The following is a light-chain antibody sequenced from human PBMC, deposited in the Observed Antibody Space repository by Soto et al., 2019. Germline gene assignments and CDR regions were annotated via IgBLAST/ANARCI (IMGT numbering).Light chain of an antibody. J-gene: IGKJ4*01. CDR3: QQYGSSPPFA. CDR2: AAS. Sequence: EIVLTQSPGTLSLSPGERATLFCRASQGVSSSYFAWYQQKPGQAPRLLIYAASSRATGVPDRFSGSGSGTDFTLTISRLEPEDFALYYCQQYGSSPPFALGGGTIIEIK. CDR1: QGVSSSY. V-gene: IGKV3-20*01.